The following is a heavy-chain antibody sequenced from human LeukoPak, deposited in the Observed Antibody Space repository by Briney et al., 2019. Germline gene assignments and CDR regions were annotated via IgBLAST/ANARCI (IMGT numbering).Heavy chain of an antibody. Sequence: PGGSLTLSCAASGLTVSSTYMSWVRQTPGKGLEWVSVIYSGGSTYYADSVKGRFTISRDNSKNTLYLQMNSLRAEATAVYYCAKDLLEWYFDYWGQGTLVTVSS. CDR2: IYSGGST. J-gene: IGHJ4*02. CDR1: GLTVSSTY. D-gene: IGHD3-3*01. V-gene: IGHV3-66*01. CDR3: AKDLLEWYFDY.